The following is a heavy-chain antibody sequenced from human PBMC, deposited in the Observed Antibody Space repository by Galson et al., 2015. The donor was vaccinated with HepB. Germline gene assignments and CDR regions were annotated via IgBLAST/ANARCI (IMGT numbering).Heavy chain of an antibody. V-gene: IGHV1-18*01. J-gene: IGHJ6*03. CDR1: GYTFTSYG. D-gene: IGHD4-17*01. Sequence: SVKVSCKASGYTFTSYGISWVRQAPGQGLEWMGWISAYNGNTNYAQKLQGRVTMTTDTSTSTAYMELRSLRSDDTAVYYCARESATGSYYYYYMGVWGKGTPITVSS. CDR2: ISAYNGNT. CDR3: ARESATGSYYYYYMGV.